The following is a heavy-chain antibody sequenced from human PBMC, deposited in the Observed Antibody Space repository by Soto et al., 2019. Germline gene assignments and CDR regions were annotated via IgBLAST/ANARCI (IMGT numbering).Heavy chain of an antibody. CDR2: IGSGSITI. J-gene: IGHJ6*03. V-gene: IGHV3-48*01. D-gene: IGHD5-12*01. CDR1: GFTFSTYN. CDR3: AKKASGSGYYYMDA. Sequence: GGSLRLSCTASGFTFSTYNMNWVRQAPGKGLEWVSYIGSGSITIYYADSVKGRFTISRDNAKNSLYLQMNSLRPEDTAVYYCAKKASGSGYYYMDAWGLGPTVTAP.